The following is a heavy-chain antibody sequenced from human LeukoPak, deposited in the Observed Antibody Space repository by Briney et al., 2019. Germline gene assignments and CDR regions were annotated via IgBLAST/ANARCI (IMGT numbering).Heavy chain of an antibody. J-gene: IGHJ4*02. D-gene: IGHD5-18*01. CDR1: GFTFSSYS. CDR3: ARDQGRYSYGSIRFDY. V-gene: IGHV3-48*02. Sequence: PGGSLRLSCAASGFTFSSYSMNWVRQAPGKRLEWVSYISSSSSTIYYADSVKGRFTISRDNAKNSLYLQMNSLRDEDTAVYYCARDQGRYSYGSIRFDYWGQGTLVTVSS. CDR2: ISSSSSTI.